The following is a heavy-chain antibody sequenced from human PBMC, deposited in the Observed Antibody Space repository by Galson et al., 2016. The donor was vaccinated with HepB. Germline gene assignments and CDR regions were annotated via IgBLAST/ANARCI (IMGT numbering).Heavy chain of an antibody. CDR1: GYTFTSQG. J-gene: IGHJ4*02. Sequence: SVKVSCKASGYTFTSQGISWVRQAPGQGLEWMGWISGYNDHTSYAQKFQGRVTMTKDTSTSTAYMELRSLRSDDTAVYYCARGGPATGWGYYFEYWGQGTLVTV. CDR2: ISGYNDHT. D-gene: IGHD5-12*01. V-gene: IGHV1-18*01. CDR3: ARGGPATGWGYYFEY.